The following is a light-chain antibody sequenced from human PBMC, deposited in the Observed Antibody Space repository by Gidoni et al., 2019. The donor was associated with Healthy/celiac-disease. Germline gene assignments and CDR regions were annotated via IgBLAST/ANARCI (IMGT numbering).Light chain of an antibody. Sequence: EIVLTQSPATLSLSPGERATLSCRASQSVSSYLAWYQQKPGQAPRLLIYDASNRATGTPARFSGSGSGTDFTLTISSLEPEDFAVYYCQQRSNWTPTFGQGTRLEIK. J-gene: IGKJ5*01. CDR1: QSVSSY. CDR3: QQRSNWTPT. CDR2: DAS. V-gene: IGKV3-11*01.